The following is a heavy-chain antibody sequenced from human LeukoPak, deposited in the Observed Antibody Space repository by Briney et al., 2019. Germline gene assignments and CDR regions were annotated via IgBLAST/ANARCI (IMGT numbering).Heavy chain of an antibody. CDR1: GFTFTNYG. V-gene: IGHV3-23*01. Sequence: GGSLRLSCATSGFTFTNYGMHWVRQAPGMGLEWVSSISANGQATYYADSVEGRFTISRDNSKNTLYLQLNSLRAEDTATYYCARDPYNTILYRPAYWGQGTLVTVSS. D-gene: IGHD3-10*01. CDR3: ARDPYNTILYRPAY. CDR2: ISANGQAT. J-gene: IGHJ4*02.